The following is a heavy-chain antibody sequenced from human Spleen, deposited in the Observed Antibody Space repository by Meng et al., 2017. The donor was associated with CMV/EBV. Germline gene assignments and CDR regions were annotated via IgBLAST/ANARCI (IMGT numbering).Heavy chain of an antibody. CDR2: ISSSGSTI. CDR1: GFTFSDHY. V-gene: IGHV3-11*01. J-gene: IGHJ4*02. CDR3: ARDLGDYDFWSGYYGRPLDY. Sequence: GESLKISCATSGFTFSDHYMTWIRQAPGKGLEWISYISSSGSTIYYADSVKGRFTISWDNAKNSLSLQMNSLRAEDTAVYYCARDLGDYDFWSGYYGRPLDYWGQGTLVTVSS. D-gene: IGHD3-3*01.